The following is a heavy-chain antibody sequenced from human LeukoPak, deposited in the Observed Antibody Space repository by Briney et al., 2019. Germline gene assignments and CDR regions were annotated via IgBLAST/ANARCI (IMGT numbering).Heavy chain of an antibody. D-gene: IGHD5-24*01. CDR2: ISPYSGNT. J-gene: IGHJ4*02. CDR3: AREGYNGDRKSDE. CDR1: GYTYTNNG. V-gene: IGHV1-18*01. Sequence: ASVKVSCKASGYTYTNNGLSWLRQAPGQGLVWMGWISPYSGNTNSVPESQGRLTMTTDTSTLTAYMELRSLRSDDTAVYHCAREGYNGDRKSDEWGQGTLVTASS.